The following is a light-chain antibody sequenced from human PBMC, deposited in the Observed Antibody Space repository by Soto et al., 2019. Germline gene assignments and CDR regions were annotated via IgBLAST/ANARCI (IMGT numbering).Light chain of an antibody. CDR1: SEHSRNA. V-gene: IGLV4-69*01. Sequence: QPVLTQSPSASASLGASVRLTCTLSSEHSRNAIAWHQQQPEKGPRYLLKVDSDGSHRKGDGIPDRFSGSSSGVERSLTISSLHAEDDADYYCQTWGPGIHVFGGGTKVTVL. J-gene: IGLJ2*01. CDR2: VDSDGSH. CDR3: QTWGPGIHV.